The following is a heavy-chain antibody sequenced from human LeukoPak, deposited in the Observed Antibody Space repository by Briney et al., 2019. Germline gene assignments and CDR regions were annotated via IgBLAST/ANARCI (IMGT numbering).Heavy chain of an antibody. D-gene: IGHD3-22*01. J-gene: IGHJ4*02. V-gene: IGHV1-69*04. Sequence: ASVKVFCKASGYTFTSYDINWVRQAPGQGLEWMGRIIPILGIANYAQKFQGSVTITADKSTSTAYMELSSLRSEDTAVYYCARESSGYYYWGQGTLVTVSS. CDR1: GYTFTSYD. CDR2: IIPILGIA. CDR3: ARESSGYYY.